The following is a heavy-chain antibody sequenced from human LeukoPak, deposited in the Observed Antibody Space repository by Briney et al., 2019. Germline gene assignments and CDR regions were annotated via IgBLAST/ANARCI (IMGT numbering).Heavy chain of an antibody. CDR3: ARDGTRYGSGSYYDHYFDY. J-gene: IGHJ4*02. V-gene: IGHV3-33*01. CDR2: IWYDGSNK. Sequence: GGSLRLSCAASGFTFSSYGMHWVRQPPGKGLERVAVIWYDGSNKYYADSVKGPFTISRDNSKNTLYLQMNSLRAEDTAVYYCARDGTRYGSGSYYDHYFDYSGQGTLVTVSS. CDR1: GFTFSSYG. D-gene: IGHD3-10*01.